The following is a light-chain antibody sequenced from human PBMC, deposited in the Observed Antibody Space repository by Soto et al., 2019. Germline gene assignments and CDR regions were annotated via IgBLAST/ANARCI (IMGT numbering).Light chain of an antibody. CDR3: QQYNSYSPEIT. Sequence: DIQMTQSPSTLSASVGDRVTITCRASQSISNRLAWYQQKPGKAPKVLIYDASSLESGVPSRFSGSGSGTEFTLTISSLQPDDFATYYCQQYNSYSPEITFGQGTRLEIK. V-gene: IGKV1-5*01. J-gene: IGKJ5*01. CDR2: DAS. CDR1: QSISNR.